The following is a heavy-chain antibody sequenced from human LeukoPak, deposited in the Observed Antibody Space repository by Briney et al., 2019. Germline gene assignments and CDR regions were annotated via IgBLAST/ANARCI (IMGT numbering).Heavy chain of an antibody. D-gene: IGHD2-2*01. J-gene: IGHJ4*02. CDR2: ISGSGGST. V-gene: IGHV3-23*01. Sequence: GGSLRLSCAASGFTFSSYAMSWVRQAPGKGLEWVSAISGSGGSTYYADSVKGRFTISRDNAKNSLYLQMNSLRAEDTAVYYCARDSPAAALKNFDYWGQGTLVTVSS. CDR3: ARDSPAAALKNFDY. CDR1: GFTFSSYA.